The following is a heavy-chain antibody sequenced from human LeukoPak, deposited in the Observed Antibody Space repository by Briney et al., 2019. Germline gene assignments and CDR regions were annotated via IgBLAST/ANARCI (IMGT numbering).Heavy chain of an antibody. CDR1: GGSFSVYY. CDR2: INHSGSI. CDR3: ARGRGYSYGYIDY. Sequence: PSETLSLTCAVYGGSFSVYYWSWIRQPPGKGLEWIGEINHSGSINYNPSLKSRVTISVDTSKNQFSLKLSSVTAADTAVYYCARGRGYSYGYIDYWGQGTLVTVSS. V-gene: IGHV4-34*01. D-gene: IGHD5-18*01. J-gene: IGHJ4*02.